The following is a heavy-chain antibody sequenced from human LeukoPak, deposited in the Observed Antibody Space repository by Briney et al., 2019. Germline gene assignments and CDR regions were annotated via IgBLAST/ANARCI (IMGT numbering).Heavy chain of an antibody. CDR2: IIPIFGTA. J-gene: IGHJ4*02. Sequence: ASVKVSCKASGYTFTGYYMHWVRQAPGQRLEWMVGIIPIFGTANYAQKFQGRVTITADKSTSTAYMELSSLRSEDTAVYYCARDGGSYSSSSGVDYWGQGTLVTVSS. CDR1: GYTFTGYY. V-gene: IGHV1-69*06. D-gene: IGHD6-6*01. CDR3: ARDGGSYSSSSGVDY.